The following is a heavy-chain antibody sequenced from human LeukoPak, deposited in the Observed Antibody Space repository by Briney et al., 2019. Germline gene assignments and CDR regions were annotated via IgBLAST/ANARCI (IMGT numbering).Heavy chain of an antibody. CDR1: GFPFSTYS. V-gene: IGHV3-21*01. D-gene: IGHD3-22*01. Sequence: GGSLRLSCAASGFPFSTYSMNWVRQAPGKGLEWVSAISSSTYIFYADSVKGRFTISRDNAKNSLYLQMNSLRAEDTALYYCARVGAASDSSGKGQLPAHFDYWGQGTLVTVSS. CDR3: ARVGAASDSSGKGQLPAHFDY. J-gene: IGHJ4*02. CDR2: ISSSTYI.